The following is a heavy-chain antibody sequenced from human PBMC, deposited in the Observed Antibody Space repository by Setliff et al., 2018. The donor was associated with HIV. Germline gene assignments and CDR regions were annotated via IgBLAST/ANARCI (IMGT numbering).Heavy chain of an antibody. J-gene: IGHJ4*02. CDR3: ARVQVSGTYY. Sequence: PSETLSLTCAVSSYSISSGYYWGWIRQPPGKGLEWIGNIYHSGSTYYNPSLKSRVTISVDTSKNQFSLKLSSVTAADTAVYYCARVQVSGTYYWGQGTLVTVSS. CDR1: SYSISSGYY. V-gene: IGHV4-38-2*01. D-gene: IGHD3-10*01. CDR2: IYHSGST.